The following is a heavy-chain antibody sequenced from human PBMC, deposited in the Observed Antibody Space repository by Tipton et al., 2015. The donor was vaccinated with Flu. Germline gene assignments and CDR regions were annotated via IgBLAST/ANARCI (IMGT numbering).Heavy chain of an antibody. CDR3: ARYKSSGSVGPLDY. CDR1: GDSISSYY. D-gene: IGHD3-22*01. V-gene: IGHV4-59*01. Sequence: TLSLTCTVSGDSISSYYWSWIRQPPGKGLEWIAYIYYSGSTNYNPSLKSRVTISVDTSKNQFSLKLSSVTAADTAVYYCARYKSSGSVGPLDYWGQGTLVTVSS. J-gene: IGHJ4*02. CDR2: IYYSGST.